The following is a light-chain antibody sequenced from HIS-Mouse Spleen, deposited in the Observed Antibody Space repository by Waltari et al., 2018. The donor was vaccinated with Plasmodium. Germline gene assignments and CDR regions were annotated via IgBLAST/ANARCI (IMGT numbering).Light chain of an antibody. Sequence: SYELTQQPSVSVSPGQTARITCSGDALHKKIPYWYQQKSGQAPVLVIYEDSKRPSGIPERFSGSSSGTMATLTISGAQVEDEADYYCYSTDSSGNHRVFGGGTKLTVL. CDR1: ALHKKI. CDR2: EDS. CDR3: YSTDSSGNHRV. J-gene: IGLJ3*02. V-gene: IGLV3-10*01.